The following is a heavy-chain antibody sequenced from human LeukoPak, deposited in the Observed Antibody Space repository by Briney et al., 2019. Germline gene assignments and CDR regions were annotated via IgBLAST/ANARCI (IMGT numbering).Heavy chain of an antibody. D-gene: IGHD4-23*01. CDR2: ISYDGSNK. V-gene: IGHV3-30*18. CDR1: GSTFSSYG. CDR3: AKDLSRVVTPRLDY. J-gene: IGHJ4*02. Sequence: GGSLRLSCAASGSTFSSYGMHWVRQAPGKGLEWVAVISYDGSNKYYADSVKGRFTISRDNSKNTLYLQMNSLRAEDTAVYYCAKDLSRVVTPRLDYWGQGTLVTVSS.